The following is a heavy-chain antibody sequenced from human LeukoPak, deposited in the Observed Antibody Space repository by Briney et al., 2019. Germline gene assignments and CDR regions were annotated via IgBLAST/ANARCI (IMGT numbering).Heavy chain of an antibody. V-gene: IGHV4-59*01. CDR3: ARGRARDGSFPWLDS. J-gene: IGHJ5*01. Sequence: SETLSLTCSVSGDSIGSYYWTWIRQSAGKGLEWIGYIFYSGSTNYSPSLKSRVTISVDTSNNQFSLQLRSVTAADTAIYYCARGRARDGSFPWLDSWGQGTLVSVSS. D-gene: IGHD3-10*01. CDR2: IFYSGST. CDR1: GDSIGSYY.